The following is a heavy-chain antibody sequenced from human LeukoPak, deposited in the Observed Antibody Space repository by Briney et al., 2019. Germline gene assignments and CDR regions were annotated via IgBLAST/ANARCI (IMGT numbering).Heavy chain of an antibody. CDR3: APDLRGSASSLDD. D-gene: IGHD6-25*01. V-gene: IGHV3-23*01. J-gene: IGHJ4*02. Sequence: GGSLRLSCAASGFTFINYAMSWVRQAPGKGLEWVSLISGSGASTYYPDSVKGRFTISRDNSKNTLSLQMNSLRAEDTAVYYCAPDLRGSASSLDDWGQGTLVTVSS. CDR2: ISGSGAST. CDR1: GFTFINYA.